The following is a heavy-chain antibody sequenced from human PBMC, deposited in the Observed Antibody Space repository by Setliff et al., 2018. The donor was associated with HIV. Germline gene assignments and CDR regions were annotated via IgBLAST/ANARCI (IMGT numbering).Heavy chain of an antibody. CDR1: GYFFNNYG. V-gene: IGHV1-18*01. CDR3: ARAGGFCNAAACLRGYDAFDI. Sequence: ASVKVSCKASGYFFNNYGIAWVRQAPGQGLEWMGWISGFNGNTNYAQILQGRVTVTTDTSTSTAYMELRSLRSDDTAVYYCARAGGFCNAAACLRGYDAFDIWGQGTTVTVSS. D-gene: IGHD2-15*01. J-gene: IGHJ3*02. CDR2: ISGFNGNT.